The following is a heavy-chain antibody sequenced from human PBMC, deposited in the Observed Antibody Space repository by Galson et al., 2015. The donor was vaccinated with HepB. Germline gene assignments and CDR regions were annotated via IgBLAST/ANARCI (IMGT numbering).Heavy chain of an antibody. V-gene: IGHV4-31*02. Sequence: GGSISSGGYYWSWIRQHPGKGLEWIGYIYYSGSTYYNPSLKSRVTISVDTSKNQFSLKLSSVTAADTAVYYCARATYGDYETPAPVGFDPWGQGTLVTVSS. D-gene: IGHD4-17*01. J-gene: IGHJ5*02. CDR3: ARATYGDYETPAPVGFDP. CDR2: IYYSGST. CDR1: GGSISSGGYY.